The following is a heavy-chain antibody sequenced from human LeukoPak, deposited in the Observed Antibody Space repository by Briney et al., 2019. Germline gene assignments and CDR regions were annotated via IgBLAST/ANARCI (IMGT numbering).Heavy chain of an antibody. CDR1: GFTFSSYS. CDR2: ISSSSSYI. CDR3: ATNDILTGYYYYYYMDV. V-gene: IGHV3-21*01. J-gene: IGHJ6*03. Sequence: PGGSLRLSCAASGFTFSSYSMNWVRQAPGKGLEWVSSISSSSSYIYYADSVKGRFTISRDNAKNSLYLQMNSLRAEDTAVYYCATNDILTGYYYYYYMDVWGKGTTVTVSS. D-gene: IGHD3-9*01.